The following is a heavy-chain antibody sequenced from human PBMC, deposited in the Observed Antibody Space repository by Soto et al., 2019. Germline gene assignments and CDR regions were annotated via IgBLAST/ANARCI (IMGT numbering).Heavy chain of an antibody. D-gene: IGHD3-10*01. CDR1: GFTFSSYA. J-gene: IGHJ6*02. Sequence: GGSLRLSCSASGFTFSSYAMHWVRQAPGKGLEYVSAISSNGGSTYYADSVKGRFTTSRDNSKNTLYLQMSSLRAEDTAVYYCVKDGALLWFGESPQPRGMDVWGQGTTVTVSS. CDR2: ISSNGGST. V-gene: IGHV3-64D*06. CDR3: VKDGALLWFGESPQPRGMDV.